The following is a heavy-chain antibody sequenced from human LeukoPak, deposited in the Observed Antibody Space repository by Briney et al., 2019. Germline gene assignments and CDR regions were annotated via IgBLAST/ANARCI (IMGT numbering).Heavy chain of an antibody. CDR3: ATHKWDFDY. CDR1: GFTISSTA. J-gene: IGHJ4*02. V-gene: IGHV3-23*01. Sequence: GGTLRLSCAASGFTISSTAMNWVRQAPGKGLEWVSVISDSGGSTYYADSVKGRFTISRDDFKNTLYLQMNNLRAEDTAVYYCATHKWDFDYWGQGALVTVSS. CDR2: ISDSGGST. D-gene: IGHD1-26*01.